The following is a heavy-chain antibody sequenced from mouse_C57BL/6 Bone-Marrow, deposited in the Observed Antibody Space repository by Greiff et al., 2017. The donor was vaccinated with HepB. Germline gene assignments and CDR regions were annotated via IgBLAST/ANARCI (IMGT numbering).Heavy chain of an antibody. D-gene: IGHD1-1*01. CDR2: IDPENGDT. V-gene: IGHV14-4*01. Sequence: VQLQHSGAELVRPGASVKLSCTASGFNIKDDYMHWVKQRPEQGLEWIGWIDPENGDTEYASKFQGKATITADTSSNTAYLQLSSLTSEDTAVYYCTTDYGSSYGNYAMDYWGQGTSVTVSS. J-gene: IGHJ4*01. CDR1: GFNIKDDY. CDR3: TTDYGSSYGNYAMDY.